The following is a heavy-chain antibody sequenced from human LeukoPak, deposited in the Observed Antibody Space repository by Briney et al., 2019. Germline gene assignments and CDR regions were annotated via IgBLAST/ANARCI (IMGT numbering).Heavy chain of an antibody. CDR3: ARGATVVRFFDY. V-gene: IGHV4-34*01. D-gene: IGHD4-23*01. CDR1: GGSFSGYY. Sequence: TASETLSLTCAVYGGSFSGYYWSWIRQPPGKGLEWIGEINHSGSTNYNPSLKSRVTISVDTSKNQFSLKLSSVTAADTAVYYCARGATVVRFFDYWGQGTLVTVPS. J-gene: IGHJ4*02. CDR2: INHSGST.